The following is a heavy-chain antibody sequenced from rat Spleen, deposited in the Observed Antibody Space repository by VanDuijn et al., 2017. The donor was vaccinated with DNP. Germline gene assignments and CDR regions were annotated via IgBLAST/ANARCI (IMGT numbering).Heavy chain of an antibody. J-gene: IGHJ2*01. V-gene: IGHV5-27*01. CDR1: GFTFSAYY. CDR3: ATPAISGDY. Sequence: EVQLVESGGGLVQPGRSLKLSCAASGFTFSAYYMAWVRQAPAKGLEWVAYIGSAAYAPYYGDSVKGRFTISRDNAKSTLYLQMDSLRSEDTATYYCATPAISGDYWGQGVMVTVSS. CDR2: IGSAAYAP. D-gene: IGHD1-2*01.